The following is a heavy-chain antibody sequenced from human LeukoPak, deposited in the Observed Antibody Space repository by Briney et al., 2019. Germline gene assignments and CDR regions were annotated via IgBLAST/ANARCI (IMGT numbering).Heavy chain of an antibody. J-gene: IGHJ6*03. CDR2: ISSSSSYI. CDR3: ARLIRSITMVRGVSYYYYMDV. Sequence: GGSLRLSCAASGFTFSSYSMNWVRQAPGKGLEWVSSISSSSSYIYYADSVKGRFTISRDNAKNSLYLQMNSLRAEDTAEYYCARLIRSITMVRGVSYYYYMDVWGKGTTVTVSS. V-gene: IGHV3-21*01. D-gene: IGHD3-10*01. CDR1: GFTFSSYS.